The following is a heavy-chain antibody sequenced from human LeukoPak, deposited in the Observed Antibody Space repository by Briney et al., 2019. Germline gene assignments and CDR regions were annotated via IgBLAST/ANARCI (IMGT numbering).Heavy chain of an antibody. D-gene: IGHD2-2*01. CDR3: ARENYIGTRCYMNCDY. Sequence: GGSLRLSCAVSVFTVNDDYVGWVRRAPGKGLEWLSVIHAGGNTYYADSVKGRFTISRDSTKNMVFLQMNSLRAEDTAVYYFARENYIGTRCYMNCDYWGQGTLVTVAS. J-gene: IGHJ4*02. CDR2: IHAGGNT. CDR1: VFTVNDDY. V-gene: IGHV3-66*01.